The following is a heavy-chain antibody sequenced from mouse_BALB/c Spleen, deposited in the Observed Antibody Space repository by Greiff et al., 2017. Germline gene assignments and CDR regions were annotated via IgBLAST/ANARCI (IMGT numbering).Heavy chain of an antibody. J-gene: IGHJ4*01. D-gene: IGHD1-1*01. V-gene: IGHV1S81*02. CDR2: INPSNGRT. CDR3: ARSNGSRSMDY. Sequence: QVQLKQPGAELVKPGASVKLSCKASGYTFTSYWMHWVKQRPGQGLEWIGEINPSNGRTNYNEKFKSKATLTVDKSSSTAYMQLSSLTSEDSAVYYCARSNGSRSMDYWGQGTSVTVSS. CDR1: GYTFTSYW.